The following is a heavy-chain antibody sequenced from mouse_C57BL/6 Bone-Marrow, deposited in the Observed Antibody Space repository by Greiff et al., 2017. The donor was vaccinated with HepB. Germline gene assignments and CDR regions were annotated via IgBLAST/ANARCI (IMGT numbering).Heavy chain of an antibody. Sequence: QVHVKQSGAELVRPGASVTLSCKASGYTFTDYEMHWVKQTPVHGLEWIGAIDPETGGTAYNQKFKGKAILTADKSSSTAYMELRSLTSEDSAVYYCTRWHGFAWFAYWGQGTLVTVSA. V-gene: IGHV1-15*01. CDR3: TRWHGFAWFAY. J-gene: IGHJ3*01. CDR1: GYTFTDYE. CDR2: IDPETGGT.